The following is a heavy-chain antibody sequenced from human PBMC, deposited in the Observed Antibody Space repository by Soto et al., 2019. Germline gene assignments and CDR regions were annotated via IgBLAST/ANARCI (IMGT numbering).Heavy chain of an antibody. D-gene: IGHD3-10*01. V-gene: IGHV3-23*01. Sequence: DVQLLESGGDLVQPGGSLRLSCAASGVTFSSYAMSWVRQAPGKGLEWVSSVSGGGDMTYYSDSVKGRFTISRDNSNNALFLQMNSLRAEDTALYYCARGDRGGSGSPASYYYSGLDVCGQGTTVTVSS. CDR2: VSGGGDMT. CDR1: GVTFSSYA. CDR3: ARGDRGGSGSPASYYYSGLDV. J-gene: IGHJ6*02.